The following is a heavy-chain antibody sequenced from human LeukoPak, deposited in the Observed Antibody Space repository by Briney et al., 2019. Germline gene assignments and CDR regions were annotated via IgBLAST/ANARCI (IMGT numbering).Heavy chain of an antibody. V-gene: IGHV3-11*04. J-gene: IGHJ5*02. CDR3: AREALIYPRWFDP. CDR1: GFTFSDYY. CDR2: INSAGTTI. D-gene: IGHD2-8*01. Sequence: GGSLRLSCAASGFTFSDYYMSWIRQAPGKGLEWVSYINSAGTTIYYADSVKGRFTISRDNAKNSLYLQMNSLRAEDTAVYYCAREALIYPRWFDPWGQGTLVTVSS.